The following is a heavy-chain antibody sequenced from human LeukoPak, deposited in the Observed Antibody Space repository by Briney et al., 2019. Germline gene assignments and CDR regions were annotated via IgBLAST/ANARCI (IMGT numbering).Heavy chain of an antibody. J-gene: IGHJ6*02. D-gene: IGHD6-13*01. CDR1: GFTFSSYW. V-gene: IGHV3-74*01. Sequence: GGSLRLSCAASGFTFSSYWMHWVRQAPGKGLVWVSRINSDGSSTSYADSVKGRFTTSRDNAKNTLYLQMNSLRAEDTAVYYCARGSSRWAPRSGMDVWGQGTTVTVSS. CDR2: INSDGSST. CDR3: ARGSSRWAPRSGMDV.